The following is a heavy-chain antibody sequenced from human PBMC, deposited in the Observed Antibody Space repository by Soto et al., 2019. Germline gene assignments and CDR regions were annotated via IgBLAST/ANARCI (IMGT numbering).Heavy chain of an antibody. Sequence: PGGSLRLSCAASGFTFSSYAMSWVRQAPGKGLEWGSAISGSGGNTYYADSVKGRFTISRDNSKNTLYLQMNSLRAEDTAVYYCAKSKLGDFWPVGGDVWGQGTTVTVSS. V-gene: IGHV3-23*01. D-gene: IGHD3-3*01. CDR3: AKSKLGDFWPVGGDV. J-gene: IGHJ6*02. CDR2: ISGSGGNT. CDR1: GFTFSSYA.